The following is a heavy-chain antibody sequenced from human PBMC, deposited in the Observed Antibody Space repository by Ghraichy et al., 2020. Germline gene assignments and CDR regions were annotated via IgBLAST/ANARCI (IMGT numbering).Heavy chain of an antibody. V-gene: IGHV3-74*01. Sequence: GGSLRLSCAASGFTFSSYWMHWVRQAPGKGLVWVSRINSDGSSTSYADSVKGRFTISRDNAKNTLYLQMNSLRAEDTAVYYCASSVTPKTYYYYYGMDVWGQGTTVTVSS. CDR3: ASSVTPKTYYYYYGMDV. CDR1: GFTFSSYW. D-gene: IGHD3-16*02. J-gene: IGHJ6*02. CDR2: INSDGSST.